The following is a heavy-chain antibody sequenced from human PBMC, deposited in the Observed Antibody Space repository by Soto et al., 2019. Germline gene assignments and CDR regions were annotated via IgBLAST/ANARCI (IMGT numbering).Heavy chain of an antibody. CDR1: GGTFRHYA. D-gene: IGHD6-13*01. Sequence: QVQLVQSGAEVKKPGSSVQLSCTTSGGTFRHYAINWVRQAPGPGLEWMGGSIPVFGTANYAQTFQGRFTITADESTSTAYMELSSLRSEDTAVYYCAIPLPKQQLVRGAFDHWGQGTLVTVAS. CDR2: SIPVFGTA. J-gene: IGHJ4*02. V-gene: IGHV1-69*01. CDR3: AIPLPKQQLVRGAFDH.